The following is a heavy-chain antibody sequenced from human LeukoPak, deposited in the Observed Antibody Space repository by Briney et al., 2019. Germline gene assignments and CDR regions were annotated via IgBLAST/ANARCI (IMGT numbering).Heavy chain of an antibody. CDR1: GGSISSSSYY. J-gene: IGHJ4*02. V-gene: IGHV4-39*01. CDR3: ARRGTKDY. Sequence: SETLSLTCTVSGGSISSSSYYWGWIRQPPGKGLEWIGSSYYSGSTYYNPSLKSRVTISVDTSKNQFSLKLSSGTAADTAVYYCARRGTKDYWGQGTLVTVSS. D-gene: IGHD1-1*01. CDR2: SYYSGST.